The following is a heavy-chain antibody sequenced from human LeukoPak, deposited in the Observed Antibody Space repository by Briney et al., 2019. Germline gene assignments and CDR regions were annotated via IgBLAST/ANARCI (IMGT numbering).Heavy chain of an antibody. CDR2: ISGSGGST. CDR3: AKAAEDYGDYFFPGTYGMDV. D-gene: IGHD4-17*01. J-gene: IGHJ6*02. CDR1: GFTFSSYA. V-gene: IGHV3-23*01. Sequence: GGSLRLSCAASGFTFSSYAMSWVRQAPGKGLEWVSAISGSGGSTYYADSVKGRFTISRDNSKNTLYLQMNSLRAEDTAVYYCAKAAEDYGDYFFPGTYGMDVWGQGTTVTVSS.